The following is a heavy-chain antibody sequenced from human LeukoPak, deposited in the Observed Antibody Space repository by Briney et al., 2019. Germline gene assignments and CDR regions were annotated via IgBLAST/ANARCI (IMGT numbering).Heavy chain of an antibody. CDR3: ARSAYCGGDCYDHFDY. CDR1: GGTFSSYA. CDR2: IIPIFGIA. V-gene: IGHV1-69*04. Sequence: GASVKVSCKASGGTFSSYAISWVRQAPGQGLELMGRIIPIFGIANYAQKFQGRVTITADKSTSTAYMELSSLRSEDTAVYYCARSAYCGGDCYDHFDYWGQGTLVTVSS. D-gene: IGHD2-21*02. J-gene: IGHJ4*02.